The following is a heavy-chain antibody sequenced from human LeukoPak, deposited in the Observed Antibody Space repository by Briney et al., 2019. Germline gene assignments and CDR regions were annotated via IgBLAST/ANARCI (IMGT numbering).Heavy chain of an antibody. J-gene: IGHJ4*02. CDR1: GYTFSSYA. CDR3: ARRGYYFDY. V-gene: IGHV1-2*02. CDR2: INPNSGGT. Sequence: GASVKVSCKASGYTFSSYAMNWVRQAPGQGLEWMGWINPNSGGTNYAQKFQGRVTMTRDTSISTAYMELSRLRSDDTAVYYCARRGYYFDYWGQGTLVTVSS. D-gene: IGHD3-10*01.